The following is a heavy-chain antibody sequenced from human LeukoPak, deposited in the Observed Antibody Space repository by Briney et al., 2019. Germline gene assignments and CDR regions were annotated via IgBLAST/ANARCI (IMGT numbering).Heavy chain of an antibody. CDR3: AKDPGEYSGSYFDY. CDR2: ISGSGGST. J-gene: IGHJ4*02. Sequence: GGSLRLSCAASGFTFSSYGMGWVRQAPGKGLEWVSGISGSGGSTYYADSVKGRFTISRDNSKNTLYLQMNSLRAEDTAVYYCAKDPGEYSGSYFDYWGQGTLVTVSS. CDR1: GFTFSSYG. V-gene: IGHV3-23*01. D-gene: IGHD1-26*01.